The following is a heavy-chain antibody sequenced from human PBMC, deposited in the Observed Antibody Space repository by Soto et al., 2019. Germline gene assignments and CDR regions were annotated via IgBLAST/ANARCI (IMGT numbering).Heavy chain of an antibody. V-gene: IGHV1-69*02. J-gene: IGHJ4*02. D-gene: IGHD3-10*01. CDR2: VNPIVGMS. CDR3: ATSYGSGSTHFDS. Sequence: QVQLEQSGAEVKKPGSSVKVSCTASVGTFNAYTINWVRQAPGQRPEWVGRVNPIVGMSSSSSKFQGRVTLTADKSTSKAYMDLTGLKSEYTAVYYCATSYGSGSTHFDSWGQGTLVTVSS. CDR1: VGTFNAYT.